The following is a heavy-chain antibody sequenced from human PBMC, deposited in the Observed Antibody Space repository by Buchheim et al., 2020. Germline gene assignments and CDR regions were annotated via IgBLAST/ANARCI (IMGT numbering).Heavy chain of an antibody. CDR1: GGSFSGYY. Sequence: QLQLQESGPGLVKPSETLSLTCAVYGGSFSGYYWSWIRQPPGKGLEWIGEINHSGSTNYNPSLKSRVTISVDTSKNQFSLKLSSVTAADTAVYYCAREAFEDIVLMVREIWYFDLWGRGTL. V-gene: IGHV4-34*01. CDR2: INHSGST. D-gene: IGHD2-8*01. J-gene: IGHJ2*01. CDR3: AREAFEDIVLMVREIWYFDL.